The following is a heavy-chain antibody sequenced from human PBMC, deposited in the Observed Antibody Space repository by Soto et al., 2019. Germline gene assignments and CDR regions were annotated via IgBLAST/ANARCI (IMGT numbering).Heavy chain of an antibody. V-gene: IGHV4-59*04. CDR2: LYYGRSA. CDR3: TRGYFDGTLYYPPGE. Sequence: SETLSLTCAVSGDSISSYYCMWIRQPPGKGLESIGYLYYGRSANYNPSLKSRVTLSVDTSTNQCSLTLSSVTAPDTAVYYCTRGYFDGTLYYPPGEWGPGTLVTVSS. CDR1: GDSISSYY. D-gene: IGHD3-9*01. J-gene: IGHJ4*02.